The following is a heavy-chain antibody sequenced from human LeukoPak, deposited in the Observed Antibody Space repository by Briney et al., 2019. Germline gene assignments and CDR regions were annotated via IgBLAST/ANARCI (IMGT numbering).Heavy chain of an antibody. D-gene: IGHD4-17*01. CDR3: ARLRYGDYGYFEY. CDR2: ISRSSSST. CDR1: EFTFCDYY. V-gene: IGHV3-11*03. Sequence: GGSLRLSYADSEFTFCDYYMSWIRLAPGKGLEWVSYISRSSSSTSYAYSVKGRFIISRDNAKNTLFLQMSGLRADDTAVYFCARLRYGDYGYFEYWGQGALVTVSS. J-gene: IGHJ4*02.